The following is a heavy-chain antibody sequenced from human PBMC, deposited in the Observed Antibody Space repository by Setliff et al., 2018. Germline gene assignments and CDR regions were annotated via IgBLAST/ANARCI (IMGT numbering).Heavy chain of an antibody. V-gene: IGHV1-2*02. D-gene: IGHD3-9*01. CDR2: INPNSGGR. J-gene: IGHJ3*01. Sequence: ASVKVSCKASGYIFRDYYIHWVRPAPGQGLEWMGWINPNSGGREYAEAFQGRVTMTGDTSIRTAFMELSGLTSDDTAVYYCAGPFDVGPYPRPIDGLDLWGQGTGVTVSS. CDR1: GYIFRDYY. CDR3: AGPFDVGPYPRPIDGLDL.